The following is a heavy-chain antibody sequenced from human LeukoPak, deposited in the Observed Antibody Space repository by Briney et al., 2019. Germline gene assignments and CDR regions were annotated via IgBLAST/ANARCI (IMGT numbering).Heavy chain of an antibody. J-gene: IGHJ3*02. CDR2: ISSNGGST. D-gene: IGHD3-10*01. V-gene: IGHV3-64*01. CDR1: GFSFRSYA. Sequence: QTGGSLRLSCAASGFSFRSYAMHWVRQDPGKGLEYVSTISSNGGSTYYANSVRGRFTISRDISKNTLYLQMGSLRVEDMAVYYCARVLVRGLIYDAFDIWGQGTLVTVSS. CDR3: ARVLVRGLIYDAFDI.